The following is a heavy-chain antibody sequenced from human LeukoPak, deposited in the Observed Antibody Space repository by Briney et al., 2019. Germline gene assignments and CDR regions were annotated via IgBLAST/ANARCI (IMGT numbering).Heavy chain of an antibody. D-gene: IGHD6-13*01. J-gene: IGHJ4*02. Sequence: PSETLSLTCAVYGGSFSGYYWSWIRQPPGKGLEWIGEINHSGSTNYNPSLKSRVTISVDTSKNQFSLKLSSVTAADTAVYYCARDGEYSNSWYDFDYWGQGTLVTVSS. V-gene: IGHV4-34*01. CDR1: GGSFSGYY. CDR3: ARDGEYSNSWYDFDY. CDR2: INHSGST.